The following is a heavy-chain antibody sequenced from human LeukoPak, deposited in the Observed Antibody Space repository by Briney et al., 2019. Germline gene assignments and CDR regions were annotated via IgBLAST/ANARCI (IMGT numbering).Heavy chain of an antibody. CDR1: GFTFSSYW. V-gene: IGHV3-48*04. Sequence: GGSLSLSCAASGFTFSSYWMHWVRHAPGNGREWVAHIYCGGNVEYHLDSVRGLFIMSRDNAKSLLFLKKNSLSAEDTAVYYCARDTLTGPFVISLDYWGQGALVTVSS. CDR2: IYCGGNVE. J-gene: IGHJ4*02. D-gene: IGHD3-9*01. CDR3: ARDTLTGPFVISLDY.